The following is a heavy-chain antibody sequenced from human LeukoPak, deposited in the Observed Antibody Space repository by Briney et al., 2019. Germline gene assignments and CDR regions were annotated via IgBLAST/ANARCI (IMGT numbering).Heavy chain of an antibody. CDR2: FDPEDGET. J-gene: IGHJ4*02. CDR1: GYTLTELS. CDR3: ATDLFMITSADY. D-gene: IGHD3-16*01. V-gene: IGHV1-24*01. Sequence: ASVKVSCKVSGYTLTELSMHWVRQAPGKGLEWMGGFDPEDGETIYAQKFQGRVTMTEDTSTDTAHMELSSLRSEDTAVYYCATDLFMITSADYWGQGTLVTVSS.